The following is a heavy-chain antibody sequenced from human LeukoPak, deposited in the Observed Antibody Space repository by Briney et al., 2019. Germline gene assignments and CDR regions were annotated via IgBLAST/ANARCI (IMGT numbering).Heavy chain of an antibody. CDR2: IYYSGST. CDR3: ARGGPWFGESKTCPDY. V-gene: IGHV4-39*01. Sequence: PSETLSLTCTVSGGSISSSGYYWGWIRQPPGKGLEWIGSIYYSGSTYYNPSLKSRVTISVDTSKNQFSLKLSSVTAADTAVYYCARGGPWFGESKTCPDYWGQGTLVTVSS. J-gene: IGHJ4*02. CDR1: GGSISSSGYY. D-gene: IGHD3-10*01.